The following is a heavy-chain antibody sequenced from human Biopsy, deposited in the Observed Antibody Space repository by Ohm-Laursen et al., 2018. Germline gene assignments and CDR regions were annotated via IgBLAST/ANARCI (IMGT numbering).Heavy chain of an antibody. V-gene: IGHV3-23*01. CDR3: AKPADSYGSEFYFDY. CDR2: INTSGGST. CDR1: GFTFSSYA. D-gene: IGHD4-17*01. J-gene: IGHJ4*02. Sequence: SLRLSCAAFGFTFSSYAMTWVRQAPGKGLEWVSVINTSGGSTHYAVSVKGRFTISRDNSKNTLYLRMNSPRAEDTAVYYCAKPADSYGSEFYFDYWGQGTLVTVSS.